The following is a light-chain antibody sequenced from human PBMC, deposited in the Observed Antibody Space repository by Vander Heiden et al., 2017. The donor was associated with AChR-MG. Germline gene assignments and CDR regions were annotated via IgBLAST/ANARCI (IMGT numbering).Light chain of an antibody. CDR1: TLGDKY. CDR3: QAWDRNSEEV. CDR2: QDT. V-gene: IGLV3-1*01. Sequence: SHELTQPPSASVSPGQTASITCSGDTLGDKYVCWYQQKSGQSPLLVIYQDTKRPSGIPERFSGSNSGNTATLTISGTQATDEADYYCQAWDRNSEEVFGGGTKLTVL. J-gene: IGLJ3*02.